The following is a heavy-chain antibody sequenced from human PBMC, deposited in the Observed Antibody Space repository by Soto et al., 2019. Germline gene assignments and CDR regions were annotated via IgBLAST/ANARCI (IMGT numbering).Heavy chain of an antibody. J-gene: IGHJ5*02. D-gene: IGHD5-18*01. CDR3: ARDTEYSSGADNWFDP. V-gene: IGHV3-21*01. Sequence: EVQLVESGGGLVKPGGSLRLSCAASGFTFSSYSMNWVRQAPGKGLEWVSSISSSSSYIYYADSVKGRFTISRDNAKNSLYLQMNSLRAEDTAVYYCARDTEYSSGADNWFDPWGQGTLVTVSS. CDR2: ISSSSSYI. CDR1: GFTFSSYS.